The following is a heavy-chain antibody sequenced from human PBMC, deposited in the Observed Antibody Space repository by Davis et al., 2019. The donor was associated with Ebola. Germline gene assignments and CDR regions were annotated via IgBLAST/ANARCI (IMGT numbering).Heavy chain of an antibody. D-gene: IGHD2-2*01. CDR3: AKMGSFVVVPAATHWAEGYYGMDV. CDR1: GYTFTSYG. V-gene: IGHV1-69*04. J-gene: IGHJ6*02. Sequence: SVKVSCKASGYTFTSYGISWVRQAPGQGLEWMGRIIPILGIANYAQKFQGRVTITADKSTSTAYMELSSLRSEDTAVYYCAKMGSFVVVPAATHWAEGYYGMDVWGQGTTVTVSS. CDR2: IIPILGIA.